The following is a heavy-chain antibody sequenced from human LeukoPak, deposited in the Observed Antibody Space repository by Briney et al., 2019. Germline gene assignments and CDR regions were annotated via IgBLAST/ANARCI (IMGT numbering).Heavy chain of an antibody. V-gene: IGHV3-21*01. CDR3: GRAFPPLRTAAAGDY. J-gene: IGHJ4*02. CDR2: ISYRTSHI. D-gene: IGHD6-13*01. Sequence: TGGSLRLSCTASGFTFSDCDMNWIRQAPGKGLEWVSSISYRTSHIYYADSVKGRFTISRDNAKNSLYLQMDGLRAEDTAVYFCGRAFPPLRTAAAGDYWGQGTLVTVSS. CDR1: GFTFSDCD.